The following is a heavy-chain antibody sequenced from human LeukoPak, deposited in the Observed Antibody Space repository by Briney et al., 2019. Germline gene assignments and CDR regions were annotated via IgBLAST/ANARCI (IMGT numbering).Heavy chain of an antibody. Sequence: HTGGSLRLSCAASGFTFSSYAMSWVRQAPGKGLEWVSAISGSGGSTYYADSVKGRFTISRDNSKNTLYLQMNSLRAEDTAVYYCASRYYYDSSGYYYHAYYYYGMDVWGQGTTVTVSS. V-gene: IGHV3-23*01. CDR1: GFTFSSYA. J-gene: IGHJ6*02. CDR3: ASRYYYDSSGYYYHAYYYYGMDV. D-gene: IGHD3-22*01. CDR2: ISGSGGST.